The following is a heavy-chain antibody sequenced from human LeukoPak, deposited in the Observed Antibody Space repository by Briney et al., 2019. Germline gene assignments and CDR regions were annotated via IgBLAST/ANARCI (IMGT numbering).Heavy chain of an antibody. CDR1: GVSFSSYS. CDR2: ISGSGGST. J-gene: IGHJ4*02. Sequence: GGSLRLSCAVSGVSFSSYSMSWIRQAPGKGLEWVSAISGSGGSTYYADSVKGRFTISRDNSKNTLYLQMNSLRAEDTAVYYCAKDRFIFDYWGQGTLVTVSS. D-gene: IGHD3-10*01. V-gene: IGHV3-23*01. CDR3: AKDRFIFDY.